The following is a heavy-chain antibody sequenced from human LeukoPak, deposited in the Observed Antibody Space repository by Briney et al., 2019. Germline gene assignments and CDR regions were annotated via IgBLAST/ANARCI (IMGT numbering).Heavy chain of an antibody. J-gene: IGHJ4*02. CDR2: ISSSSSYI. D-gene: IGHD6-19*01. Sequence: PGGSLRLSCAASGFTFSSYSMNWVRQAPGKGLEWVSSISSSSSYIYYADSVEGRFTIPRDNAKNSLYLQMNSLRAEDTAAYYCARRAYSSGWYVDYWGQGTLVTVSS. V-gene: IGHV3-21*01. CDR1: GFTFSSYS. CDR3: ARRAYSSGWYVDY.